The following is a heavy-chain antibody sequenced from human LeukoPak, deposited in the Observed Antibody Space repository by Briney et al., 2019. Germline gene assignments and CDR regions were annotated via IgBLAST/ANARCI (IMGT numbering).Heavy chain of an antibody. Sequence: VASVTVSFKASGYTFTGYYMHWVRQAPGQGLEWMGWINPNSGGTHYAQKFQGRVTMTRDTSISTAYMELTRLRSDDTAVYYCASQVTKSAFDIWGQGTLVTVSS. V-gene: IGHV1-2*02. J-gene: IGHJ3*02. CDR2: INPNSGGT. D-gene: IGHD4-17*01. CDR3: ASQVTKSAFDI. CDR1: GYTFTGYY.